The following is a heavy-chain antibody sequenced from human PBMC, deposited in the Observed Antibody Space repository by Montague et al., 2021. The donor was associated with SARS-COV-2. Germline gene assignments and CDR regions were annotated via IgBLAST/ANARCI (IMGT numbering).Heavy chain of an antibody. Sequence: PALVTSTQTLTLTCTLSGFSLSTSGMRASWIRQPPGKALEWLARIDWDDDKFYSTSLKTRLTISKDTSKNQVVLTMTNMDPVDTATYYCARSYYDILTNYYDAFDIWGQGTMVTVSS. V-gene: IGHV2-70*04. CDR1: GFSLSTSGMR. J-gene: IGHJ3*02. CDR3: ARSYYDILTNYYDAFDI. CDR2: IDWDDDK. D-gene: IGHD3-9*01.